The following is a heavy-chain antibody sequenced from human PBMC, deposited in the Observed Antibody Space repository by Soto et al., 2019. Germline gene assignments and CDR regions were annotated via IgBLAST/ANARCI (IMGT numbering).Heavy chain of an antibody. CDR3: AKPPEGPILGVTSYFDY. CDR2: ISGSGVTT. J-gene: IGHJ4*02. D-gene: IGHD1-26*01. CDR1: GFAFNNFA. V-gene: IGHV3-23*01. Sequence: PGGVLRLSCAASGFAFNNFAMHWVRQAPGKGLGWVVGISGSGVTTYYAGSVKGRFTISRDTSKNTLYLQMNSLRADDPAVYYCAKPPEGPILGVTSYFDYWGQGTLVTVSS.